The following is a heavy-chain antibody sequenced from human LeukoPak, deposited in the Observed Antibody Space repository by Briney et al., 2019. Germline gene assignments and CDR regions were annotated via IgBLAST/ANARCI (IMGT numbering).Heavy chain of an antibody. CDR1: GGSISGYS. V-gene: IGHV4-4*07. D-gene: IGHD7-27*01. J-gene: IGHJ4*02. CDR3: ARDGPNWGLL. Sequence: PSETLSLTCTVSGGSISGYSWSWIRQPAGKGLEWIGRIYSSGSTNYNPSLKSRVTMSVDTSKNQFSLKLSPVTAADTAVYYCARDGPNWGLLWGQGTLVTVSS. CDR2: IYSSGST.